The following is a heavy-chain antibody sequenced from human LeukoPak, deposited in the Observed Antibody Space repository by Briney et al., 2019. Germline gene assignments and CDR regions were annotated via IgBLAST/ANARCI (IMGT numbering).Heavy chain of an antibody. D-gene: IGHD3-16*02. CDR3: ARGRNHVWGSYRTNYYYYMDV. Sequence: SETLSLTCAVSGASVSGSNYYWGWIRQPPGKGLEWIGEINHSGSTNYNPSLKSRVTISVDTSKNQFSLKLSSVTAADTAVYYCARGRNHVWGSYRTNYYYYMDVWGKGTTVTVSS. CDR2: INHSGST. V-gene: IGHV4-39*07. CDR1: GASVSGSNYY. J-gene: IGHJ6*03.